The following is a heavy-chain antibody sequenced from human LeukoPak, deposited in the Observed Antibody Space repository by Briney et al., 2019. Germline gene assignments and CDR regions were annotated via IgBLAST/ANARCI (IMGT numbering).Heavy chain of an antibody. CDR2: IRYDGSNK. V-gene: IGHV3-30*02. CDR3: AKDQGPHYYDSSEPIDY. CDR1: GFAFSSYG. Sequence: GGSLRLSCAASGFAFSSYGMHWVRQAPGKGLEWVAFIRYDGSNKYYADSVKGRFTISRDNSKNTLYLQMNSLRAEDTAVYYCAKDQGPHYYDSSEPIDYWGQEPWSPSPQ. J-gene: IGHJ4*01. D-gene: IGHD3-22*01.